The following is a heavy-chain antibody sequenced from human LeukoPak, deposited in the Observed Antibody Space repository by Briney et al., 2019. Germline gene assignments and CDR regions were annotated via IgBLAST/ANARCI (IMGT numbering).Heavy chain of an antibody. D-gene: IGHD5-12*01. CDR1: GGSISSSSYY. Sequence: SETLSLTCAVSGGSISSSSYYWGWIRQPPGKGLEWIGSIYYSGSTYYNPSLKSRVTISVDTSKNQFSLKLSSVTAADTAVYYCARANSGYDVEFDYWGQGTLVTVSS. J-gene: IGHJ4*02. CDR2: IYYSGST. CDR3: ARANSGYDVEFDY. V-gene: IGHV4-39*07.